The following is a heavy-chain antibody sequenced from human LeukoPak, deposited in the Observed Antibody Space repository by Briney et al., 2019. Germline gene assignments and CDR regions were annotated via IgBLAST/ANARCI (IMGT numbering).Heavy chain of an antibody. CDR1: GFTFSSYW. Sequence: QSGGSLRLSCAASGFTFSSYWMSWVRQAPGKGLKWVANIKQDGSEKYYVDSVKGRFTISKDNAKNSLYLQMNSLRAEDTAVYYCARDLSRSFSMIRGLIQHREFDFWGRGTLVTVSS. CDR3: ARDLSRSFSMIRGLIQHREFDF. V-gene: IGHV3-7*01. CDR2: IKQDGSEK. J-gene: IGHJ4*02. D-gene: IGHD3-10*01.